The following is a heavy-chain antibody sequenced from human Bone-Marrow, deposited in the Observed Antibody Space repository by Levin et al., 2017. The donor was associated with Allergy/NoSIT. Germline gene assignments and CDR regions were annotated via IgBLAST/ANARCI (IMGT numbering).Heavy chain of an antibody. D-gene: IGHD3-10*01. CDR3: ARDRSHYGSGSGRDY. CDR2: ISYDGSNK. CDR1: GFTFSSYA. Sequence: GGSLRLSCAASGFTFSSYAMHWVRQAPGKGLEWVAVISYDGSNKYYADSVKGRFTISRDNSKNTLYLQMNSLRAEDTAVYYCARDRSHYGSGSGRDYWGQGTLVTVSS. V-gene: IGHV3-30*04. J-gene: IGHJ4*02.